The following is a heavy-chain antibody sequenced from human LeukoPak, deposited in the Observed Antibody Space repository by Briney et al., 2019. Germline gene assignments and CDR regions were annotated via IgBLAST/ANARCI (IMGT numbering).Heavy chain of an antibody. CDR1: GYTFTGYY. V-gene: IGHV1-2*02. CDR2: INPNSGGT. D-gene: IGHD2-2*01. Sequence: ASVKVSCKASGYTFTGYYMHWVRQAPGQGLEWMGWINPNSGGTNYAQKFQGRVTMTRDTSISTAYMELSRLRSDDTAVYYCARVLGYCSSTSCHLDYWGQGTLVTVSS. J-gene: IGHJ4*02. CDR3: ARVLGYCSSTSCHLDY.